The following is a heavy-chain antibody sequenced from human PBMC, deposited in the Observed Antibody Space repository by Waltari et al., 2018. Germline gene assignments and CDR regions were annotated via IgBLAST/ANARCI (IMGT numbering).Heavy chain of an antibody. CDR2: IIPIFGTA. CDR1: GGTFSSYA. V-gene: IGHV1-69*12. CDR3: ARVQTKYCTNGVCYYFDY. Sequence: QVQLVQSGAEVKKPGSSVKVSCKASGGTFSSYAISWVRQAPGHGLEWMGGIIPIFGTANYAQKFQGRVTITADESTSTAYMELSSLRSEDTAVYYCARVQTKYCTNGVCYYFDYWGQGTLVTVSS. J-gene: IGHJ4*02. D-gene: IGHD2-8*01.